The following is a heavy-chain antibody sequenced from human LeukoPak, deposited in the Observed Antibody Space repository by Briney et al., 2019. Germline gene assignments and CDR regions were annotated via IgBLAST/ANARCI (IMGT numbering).Heavy chain of an antibody. CDR3: AKSTGWYSSADY. CDR1: GFTFSSYV. D-gene: IGHD6-19*01. Sequence: PGGSLRLSCAASGFTFSSYVMSWVRQAPGKGLERVSGIGGSGGSTYYADSVKGRFTISRDNSKNTLYLQMSGLRAEDTAVYYCAKSTGWYSSADYWGQGTLVTVSS. CDR2: IGGSGGST. V-gene: IGHV3-23*01. J-gene: IGHJ4*02.